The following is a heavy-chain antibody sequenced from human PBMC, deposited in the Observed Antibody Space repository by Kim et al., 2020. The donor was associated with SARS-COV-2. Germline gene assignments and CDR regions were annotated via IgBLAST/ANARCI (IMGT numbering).Heavy chain of an antibody. CDR1: GGSISSYY. CDR3: ARHQKLTIFGVVIIQNFDY. J-gene: IGHJ4*02. V-gene: IGHV4-59*08. Sequence: SETLSLTCTVSGGSISSYYWSWIRQPPGKGLEWIGYIYYSGSTNYNPSLKSRVTISVDTSKNQFSLMLSSVTAADTAVYYCARHQKLTIFGVVIIQNFDYWGQGTLVTVSS. D-gene: IGHD3-3*01. CDR2: IYYSGST.